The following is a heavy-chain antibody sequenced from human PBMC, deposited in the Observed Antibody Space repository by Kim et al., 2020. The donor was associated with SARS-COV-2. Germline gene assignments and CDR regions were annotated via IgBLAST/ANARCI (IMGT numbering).Heavy chain of an antibody. CDR2: IKSKTDGGTT. CDR1: GFTFSNAW. D-gene: IGHD3-3*01. V-gene: IGHV3-15*01. CDR3: TTGGVLLKWYYYGMDV. J-gene: IGHJ6*02. Sequence: GGSLRLSCAASGFTFSNAWMSWVRQAPGKGLEWVGRIKSKTDGGTTDYAAPVKGRFTISRDDSKNTLYLQMNSLKTEDTAVYYCTTGGVLLKWYYYGMDVWGQGTKVTVSS.